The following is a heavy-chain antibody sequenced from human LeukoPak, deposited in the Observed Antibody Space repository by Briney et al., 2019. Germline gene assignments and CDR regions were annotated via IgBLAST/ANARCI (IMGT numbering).Heavy chain of an antibody. CDR3: ARDSVARSLLRGFDP. Sequence: SETLSLTCTVSGGSITSGNYYWSWIRQPPGKGLGWIGYIYHSGSTYYNPSLKSRVTISVDRSKNQFSLKLSSVTAADTAVYYCARDSVARSLLRGFDPWGQGTLVTVSS. J-gene: IGHJ5*02. CDR1: GGSITSGNYY. D-gene: IGHD6-19*01. V-gene: IGHV4-30-2*01. CDR2: IYHSGST.